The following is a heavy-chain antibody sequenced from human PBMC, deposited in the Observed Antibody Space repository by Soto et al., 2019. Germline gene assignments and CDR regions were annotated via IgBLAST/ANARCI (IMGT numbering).Heavy chain of an antibody. CDR2: ISSNGGST. CDR1: VFTFSSYA. Sequence: GGSLRLSCAASVFTFSSYAMHWVRQAPGKGLEYVSAISSNGGSTYYADSVKGRFTISRDNSKNTLYLQMGSLRAEDMAVYYCARSLHAYYDFWSGYFSFDPWGQGTLVTVSS. V-gene: IGHV3-64*02. CDR3: ARSLHAYYDFWSGYFSFDP. J-gene: IGHJ5*02. D-gene: IGHD3-3*01.